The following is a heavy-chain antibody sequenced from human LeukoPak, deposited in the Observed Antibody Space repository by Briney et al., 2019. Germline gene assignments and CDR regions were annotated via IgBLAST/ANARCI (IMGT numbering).Heavy chain of an antibody. Sequence: GGPLNLSCAPPGFPFTGNALTGVRQAPGKGLDWASAISGSGGSTYYADSVKGRFTISRDNSKNTLYLPMNSLRAEDTAVYYCARAFRGVRAFDYWGQGTLVTVSS. V-gene: IGHV3-23*01. D-gene: IGHD3-10*01. CDR1: GFPFTGNA. CDR2: ISGSGGST. CDR3: ARAFRGVRAFDY. J-gene: IGHJ4*02.